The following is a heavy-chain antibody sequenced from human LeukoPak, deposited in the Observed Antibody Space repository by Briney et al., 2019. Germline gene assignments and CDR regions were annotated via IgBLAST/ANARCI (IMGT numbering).Heavy chain of an antibody. J-gene: IGHJ4*02. CDR3: AKGTLRGVILKGFDY. Sequence: GSYLRLSCAASGLTVSSNYMSWVREAPGKGLEWDSVICAVGDNTYSADPVKGRSPISRDNSKNTLYLQMSSLRAEDTAVYYCAKGTLRGVILKGFDYWGQGTLVTVSS. D-gene: IGHD3-10*01. CDR1: GLTVSSNY. CDR2: ICAVGDNT. V-gene: IGHV3-53*01.